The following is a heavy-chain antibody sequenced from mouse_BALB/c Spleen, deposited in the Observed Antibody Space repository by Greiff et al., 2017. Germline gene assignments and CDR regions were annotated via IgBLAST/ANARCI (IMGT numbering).Heavy chain of an antibody. V-gene: IGHV5-6-2*01. Sequence: EVHLVESGGGLVKLGGSLKLSCAASGFTFSSYYMSWVRQTPEKRLELVAAINSNGGSTYYPDTVKGRFTISRDNAKNTLYLQMSSLKSEDTALYYCARPLSTMTPFYAMDYWGQGTSVTVSS. J-gene: IGHJ4*01. CDR3: ARPLSTMTPFYAMDY. CDR2: INSNGGST. CDR1: GFTFSSYY. D-gene: IGHD2-4*01.